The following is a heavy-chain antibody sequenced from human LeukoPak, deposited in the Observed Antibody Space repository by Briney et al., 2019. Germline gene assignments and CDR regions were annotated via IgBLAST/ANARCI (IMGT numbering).Heavy chain of an antibody. J-gene: IGHJ5*02. Sequence: SETPSLTCPVSGGSISSYYWGWIRQPPGEGLEWIGYIYYSGSTNYNPSLKSRVTISVDTSKNQFSLKLSSVTAADTAVYYCARVGSSSSAGWFDPWGQGTLVTVSS. CDR2: IYYSGST. V-gene: IGHV4-59*01. D-gene: IGHD6-6*01. CDR1: GGSISSYY. CDR3: ARVGSSSSAGWFDP.